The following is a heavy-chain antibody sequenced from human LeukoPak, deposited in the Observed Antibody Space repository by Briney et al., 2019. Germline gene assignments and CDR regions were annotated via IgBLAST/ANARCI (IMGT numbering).Heavy chain of an antibody. D-gene: IGHD5-12*01. J-gene: IGHJ4*02. CDR1: GFTFSSYS. V-gene: IGHV3-21*01. CDR2: ISSSGTYR. CDR3: ARGYSGYDGPGY. Sequence: GGSLRLSCAVSGFTFSSYSMSWVRQAPGKGLEWVSSISSSGTYRYYADSVKGRFTISRDNAKNSLYLQMNSLRAEDTAVYYCARGYSGYDGPGYWGQGTLVTVSS.